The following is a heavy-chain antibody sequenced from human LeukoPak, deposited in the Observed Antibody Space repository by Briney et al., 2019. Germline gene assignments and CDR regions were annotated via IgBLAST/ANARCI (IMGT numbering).Heavy chain of an antibody. Sequence: PGGSLGLSCAASGFTFSNYGMHWVRQAPGKGLEWVAFISYEGISEYYADSVKGRFTISRDNSKNTLYLLLNSLKSEDAAVYYCAKDLYASCTGGSCSGYFDYWGQGTLVTVSS. D-gene: IGHD2-15*01. CDR3: AKDLYASCTGGSCSGYFDY. CDR2: ISYEGISE. CDR1: GFTFSNYG. V-gene: IGHV3-30*18. J-gene: IGHJ4*02.